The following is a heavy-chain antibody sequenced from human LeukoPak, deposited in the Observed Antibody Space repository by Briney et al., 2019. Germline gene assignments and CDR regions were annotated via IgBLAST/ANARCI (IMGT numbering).Heavy chain of an antibody. J-gene: IGHJ4*02. D-gene: IGHD2-15*01. CDR3: ARGGRYCSGGSCYIDY. Sequence: SETLSLTCAVYGGSFSGYYWSWIRQSPGKGLEWIGEINHSGSTNCNPSLKSRATMSVDTSKNQFSLKLTSGTAADTAVYYCARGGRYCSGGSCYIDYWGRGTLVTVSS. CDR2: INHSGST. V-gene: IGHV4-34*01. CDR1: GGSFSGYY.